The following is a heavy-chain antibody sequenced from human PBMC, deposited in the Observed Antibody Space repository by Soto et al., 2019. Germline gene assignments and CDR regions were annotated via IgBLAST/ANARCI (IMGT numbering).Heavy chain of an antibody. Sequence: QVQLQESGPGLVKPSETLSLTCTVSGGSVSSGSYYWSWIRQPPGKGLEWIGYIYYSGSTNYNPPLKRPVTISVDTSKHQFSLKLSSVTAADTAVYNCARAPTTVVPLGCNYFDYWGQGTLVTVSS. CDR1: GGSVSSGSYY. D-gene: IGHD4-17*01. CDR3: ARAPTTVVPLGCNYFDY. CDR2: IYYSGST. V-gene: IGHV4-61*01. J-gene: IGHJ4*02.